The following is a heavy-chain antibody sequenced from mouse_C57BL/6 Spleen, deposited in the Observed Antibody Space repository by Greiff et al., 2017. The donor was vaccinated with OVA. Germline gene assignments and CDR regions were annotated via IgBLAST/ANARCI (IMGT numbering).Heavy chain of an antibody. J-gene: IGHJ4*01. CDR1: GFTFSSYT. V-gene: IGHV5-9*01. CDR3: AIYDDYAMDY. D-gene: IGHD2-12*01. CDR2: ISGGGGNT. Sequence: EVQRVESGGGLVKPGGSLKLSCAASGFTFSSYTMSWVRQTPEKRLEWVATISGGGGNTYYPDSVKGRFTISRDNAKNTLYLQMSSLRSEDTALYYCAIYDDYAMDYWGQGTSVTVSS.